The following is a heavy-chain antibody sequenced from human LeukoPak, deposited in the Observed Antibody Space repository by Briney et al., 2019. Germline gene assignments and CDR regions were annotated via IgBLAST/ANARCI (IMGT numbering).Heavy chain of an antibody. D-gene: IGHD3-10*01. CDR1: GYTFTSYG. J-gene: IGHJ5*02. Sequence: ASVKVSCKASGYTFTSYGISWVRQAPGQGLEWMGWISAYNGNTNYAQKLQGRVTMTTDTSTSTAYMELRSLKSDDTAVYYCARAWTGSGSPREYNWFDPWGQGTLVTVSS. CDR3: ARAWTGSGSPREYNWFDP. V-gene: IGHV1-18*01. CDR2: ISAYNGNT.